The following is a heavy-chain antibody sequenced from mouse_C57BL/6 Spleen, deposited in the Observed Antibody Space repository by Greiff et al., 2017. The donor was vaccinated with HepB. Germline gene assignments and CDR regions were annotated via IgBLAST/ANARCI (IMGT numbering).Heavy chain of an antibody. V-gene: IGHV1-69*01. D-gene: IGHD3-1*01. Sequence: QVHVKQPGAELVMPGASVKLSCKASGYTFTSYWMHWVKQRPGQGLEWIGEIDPSDSYTNYNQKFKGKSTLTVDKSSSTAYMQLSSLTSEDSAVYYYARRTLTGGYNYYAMDYWGQGTSVTVSS. CDR2: IDPSDSYT. CDR1: GYTFTSYW. CDR3: ARRTLTGGYNYYAMDY. J-gene: IGHJ4*01.